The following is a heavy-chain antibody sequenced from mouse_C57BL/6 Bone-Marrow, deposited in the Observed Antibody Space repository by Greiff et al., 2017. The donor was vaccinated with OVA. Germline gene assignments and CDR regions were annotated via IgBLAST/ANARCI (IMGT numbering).Heavy chain of an antibody. CDR3: ARQPYGKRGAMDY. CDR1: GYTFTSYW. Sequence: QVQLQQPGAELVKPGASVKMSCKASGYTFTSYWITWVKQRPGQGLEWIGDIYPGSGSTNYNEKFKSKATLTVDTSSSTAYMQLSSLTSEDSAVYYCARQPYGKRGAMDYWGQGTSVTVSS. CDR2: IYPGSGST. D-gene: IGHD1-1*01. J-gene: IGHJ4*01. V-gene: IGHV1-55*01.